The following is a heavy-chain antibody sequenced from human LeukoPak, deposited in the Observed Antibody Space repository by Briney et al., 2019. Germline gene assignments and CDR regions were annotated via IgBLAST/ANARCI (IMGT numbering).Heavy chain of an antibody. CDR3: AREAGINYYYYMDV. D-gene: IGHD6-19*01. Sequence: GGSLRLSCAASGFIVSSNYMSWVRQAPGKGLEWVSVIYSGGSTYYADSVKGRFTISRDNSKNTLYLQMNSLRAEDTAVYYCAREAGINYYYYMDVWGKGTTVTVSS. J-gene: IGHJ6*03. V-gene: IGHV3-66*02. CDR2: IYSGGST. CDR1: GFIVSSNY.